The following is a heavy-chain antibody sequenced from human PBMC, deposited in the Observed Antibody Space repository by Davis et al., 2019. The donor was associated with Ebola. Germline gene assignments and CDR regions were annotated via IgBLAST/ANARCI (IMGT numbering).Heavy chain of an antibody. Sequence: SLKISCAASGFTFEDYAMHWVRQAPGKGLEWVSGINWNSGSTAYADSVKGRFTISRDSSRNTVYLEMNSLRAEDTAVYYCAKDPNGDYFGAFDNWGQGTMVTVSS. CDR1: GFTFEDYA. D-gene: IGHD4-17*01. CDR3: AKDPNGDYFGAFDN. V-gene: IGHV3-9*01. J-gene: IGHJ3*02. CDR2: INWNSGST.